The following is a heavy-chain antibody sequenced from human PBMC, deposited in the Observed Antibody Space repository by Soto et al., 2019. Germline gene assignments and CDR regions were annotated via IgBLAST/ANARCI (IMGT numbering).Heavy chain of an antibody. V-gene: IGHV1-69*02. Sequence: QVQLVQSGAELKKPGSSVKVSCEASGGSFISYSFTWVRQAPGQGLEWMGRIIPIQNKANYALKFQDRVTIPANRSTRTAYMELRSLKPKNTAVYSCAKSFFFVAPAYMDVWGKGTTVTAPS. CDR3: AKSFFFVAPAYMDV. D-gene: IGHD2-15*01. CDR1: GGSFISYS. J-gene: IGHJ6*03. CDR2: IIPIQNKA.